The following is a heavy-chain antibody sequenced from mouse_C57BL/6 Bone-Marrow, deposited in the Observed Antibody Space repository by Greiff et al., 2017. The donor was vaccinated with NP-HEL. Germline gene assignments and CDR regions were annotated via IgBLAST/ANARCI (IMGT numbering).Heavy chain of an antibody. Sequence: QVQLQQSDAELVKPGASVKISCKASGYTFTDHTIHWMKQRPEQGLEWIGYIYPRDGSTKYNEQFKGKATLTADKSSSTAYMQLNSLTSEDSAVDFCARRGNCYGSRPYFDYWGQGTTLTVSS. J-gene: IGHJ2*01. D-gene: IGHD1-1*01. CDR2: IYPRDGST. CDR3: ARRGNCYGSRPYFDY. CDR1: GYTFTDHT. V-gene: IGHV1-78*01.